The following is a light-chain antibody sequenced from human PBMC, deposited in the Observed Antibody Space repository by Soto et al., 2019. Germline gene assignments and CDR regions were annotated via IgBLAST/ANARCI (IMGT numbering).Light chain of an antibody. CDR1: QGVSSGS. CDR3: QQYGSPRT. Sequence: EIVLTQSPGTLSLSPGERATLSCRASQGVSSGSLAWYRHKAGKAPSLLIYGASNKATGIPDRFSGNGSGTDFSLTISRLEPEDFAVYYCQQYGSPRTFGQGTKVDIK. CDR2: GAS. V-gene: IGKV3-20*01. J-gene: IGKJ1*01.